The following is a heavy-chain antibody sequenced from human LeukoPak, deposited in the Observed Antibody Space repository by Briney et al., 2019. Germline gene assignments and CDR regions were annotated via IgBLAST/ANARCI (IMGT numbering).Heavy chain of an antibody. CDR1: GEPFSGYY. V-gene: IGHV4-34*01. CDR3: ARGTSRVTDFDY. Sequence: PSETLSLTCAVYGEPFSGYYWSWIRQPPGKGLEWIGEINHSGSTNYNPSLKSRVTVSADTSKNQFSLKLSSVTAADTAVYYCARGTSRVTDFDYWGQGTLVTVSS. CDR2: INHSGST. J-gene: IGHJ4*02. D-gene: IGHD5-18*01.